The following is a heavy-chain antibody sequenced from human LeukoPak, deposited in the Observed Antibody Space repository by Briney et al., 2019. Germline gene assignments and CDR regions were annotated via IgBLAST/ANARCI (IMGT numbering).Heavy chain of an antibody. CDR2: ISWNSGGI. CDR3: AKGKKMTVAGLFDY. J-gene: IGHJ4*02. V-gene: IGHV3-9*01. Sequence: GRSLRLSCAASGFTFDDYAMHWVRQAPGKGLGRVSGISWNSGGIGYADSVKGRFTISRDNAKNSLYLQMNSLRADDTALYYCAKGKKMTVAGLFDYWGQGTLVTVSS. CDR1: GFTFDDYA. D-gene: IGHD6-19*01.